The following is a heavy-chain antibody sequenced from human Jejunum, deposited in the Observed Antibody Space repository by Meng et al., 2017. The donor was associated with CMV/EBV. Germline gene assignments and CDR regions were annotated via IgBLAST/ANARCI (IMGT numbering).Heavy chain of an antibody. J-gene: IGHJ4*02. D-gene: IGHD6-13*01. CDR3: ARDGWREASAGKIEF. V-gene: IGHV1-2*02. CDR1: GYTFTGYY. Sequence: QGQLVQSGEEVKKPGASVKVSCNTSGYTFTGYYIHWVRQAPGQGLEWMGWINPNSGGTNYAQKFQGRVTMTRDTSISTAYMELSRLRSDDTAVYYCARDGWREASAGKIEFWGQGTLLTVSS. CDR2: INPNSGGT.